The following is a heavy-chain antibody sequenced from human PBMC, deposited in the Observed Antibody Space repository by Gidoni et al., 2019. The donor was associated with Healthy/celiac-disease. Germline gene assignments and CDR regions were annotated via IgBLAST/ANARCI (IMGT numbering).Heavy chain of an antibody. Sequence: QVQLVESGGGVVQPGRSLRLYCAGSGFILSNYGMHWVRQAPGKGLEWVAVIWYDGSNKYYADSVKGRFTISRDNSKNTLYLQMNSLRAEDTAVYYCARKGLDFGGGFDYWGQGTLVTVSS. J-gene: IGHJ4*02. D-gene: IGHD3-3*01. CDR2: IWYDGSNK. CDR1: GFILSNYG. V-gene: IGHV3-33*01. CDR3: ARKGLDFGGGFDY.